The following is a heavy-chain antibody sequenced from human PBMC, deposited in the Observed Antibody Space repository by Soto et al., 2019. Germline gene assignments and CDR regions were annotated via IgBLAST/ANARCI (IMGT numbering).Heavy chain of an antibody. Sequence: GGSLRLSCAAFNGYAMHWVRQAPGKGLEWVAVISSDGSNKFYADSVKGRFTLSRDISKNTMYLQTNSLRGEDTAVYYCAKSRIPGATLYYYYGLDLWDQGTTVTVSS. CDR2: ISSDGSNK. D-gene: IGHD2-2*01. J-gene: IGHJ6*02. V-gene: IGHV3-30-3*02. CDR3: AKSRIPGATLYYYYGLDL. CDR1: NGYA.